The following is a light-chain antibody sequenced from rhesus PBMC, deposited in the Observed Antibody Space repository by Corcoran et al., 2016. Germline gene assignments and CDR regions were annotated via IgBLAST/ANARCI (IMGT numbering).Light chain of an antibody. J-gene: IGKJ4*01. V-gene: IGKV1-28*02. CDR3: LQHKTYPLT. CDR2: AAS. Sequence: DIQMTQSPTSLSASVGDTVTITCRASQDIGSFLNWFQQKPGKALNLLISAASSLEGGVPSRFSGNGARTYFTLSISSLQPEDFEVYYCLQHKTYPLTFGGGTKVGL. CDR1: QDIGSF.